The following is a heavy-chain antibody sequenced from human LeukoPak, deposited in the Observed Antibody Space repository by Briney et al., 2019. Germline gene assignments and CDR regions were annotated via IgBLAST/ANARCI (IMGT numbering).Heavy chain of an antibody. CDR2: IIPILGIA. Sequence: SVKVSCKASGGTFSSYAISWVRQAPGQGLEWMGRIIPILGIANYARKFQGRVTITADKSTSTAYMELSSLRSEDTAVYYCASPSDSRYDSSGYYYFDYWGQGTLVTVSS. J-gene: IGHJ4*02. V-gene: IGHV1-69*04. CDR3: ASPSDSRYDSSGYYYFDY. D-gene: IGHD3-22*01. CDR1: GGTFSSYA.